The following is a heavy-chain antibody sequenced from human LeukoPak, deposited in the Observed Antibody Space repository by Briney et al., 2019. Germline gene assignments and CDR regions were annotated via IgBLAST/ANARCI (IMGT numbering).Heavy chain of an antibody. J-gene: IGHJ4*02. CDR2: INPRGGST. V-gene: IGHV1-46*01. CDR3: AREDDDYTFSFDF. CDR1: GYTFTRNY. Sequence: AASVKVSFKASGYTFTRNYMHWVRQAPGQGLEWMGIINPRGGSTTYAQKFQGRLTMTRDTYTSTVYMELSSLRSEDTAVYYCAREDDDYTFSFDFWGQGTLVTVSS. D-gene: IGHD4-17*01.